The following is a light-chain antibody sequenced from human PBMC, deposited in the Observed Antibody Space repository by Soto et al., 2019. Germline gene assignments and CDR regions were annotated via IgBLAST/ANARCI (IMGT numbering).Light chain of an antibody. CDR1: ESLLFTNGYNY. Sequence: DIVMTQSPLFLPVTPGEAASISCRSSESLLFTNGYNYLDWYVQKPGQSPQLLIYLGSHRAPGVPDRFSGSGSGTDFTLKISRVEAEDVGFYYCMQGVETPFTFGPGTKVDIK. CDR2: LGS. J-gene: IGKJ3*01. CDR3: MQGVETPFT. V-gene: IGKV2-28*01.